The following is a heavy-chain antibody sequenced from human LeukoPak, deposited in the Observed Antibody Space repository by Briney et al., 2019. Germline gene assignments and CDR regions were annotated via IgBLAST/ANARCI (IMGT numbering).Heavy chain of an antibody. V-gene: IGHV3-11*01. Sequence: KPGGSLRLSCAASGFTFSDYYMSWIRQAPGKGLEWVSYISSSGSTMYYADSVKGRFTISRDNAKNSLYLQMNSPRAEDTAVYYCARDKDGYNVFDYWGQGTLVTVSS. J-gene: IGHJ4*02. CDR2: ISSSGSTM. CDR1: GFTFSDYY. D-gene: IGHD5-24*01. CDR3: ARDKDGYNVFDY.